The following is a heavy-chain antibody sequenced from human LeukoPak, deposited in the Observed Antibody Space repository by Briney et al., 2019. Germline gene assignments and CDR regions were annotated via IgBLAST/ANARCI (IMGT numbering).Heavy chain of an antibody. CDR2: ISAYNGNT. J-gene: IGHJ4*02. V-gene: IGHV1-18*01. CDR1: GYTFTSYG. CDR3: ARGDGVLAAGDFDY. Sequence: ASVEVSCKASGYTFTSYGISWVRQVPGQGLEWMGWISAYNGNTNYAQKLQGRVTMTTDTSTSTAYMELRSLRSDDTAVYYCARGDGVLAAGDFDYWGQGTLVTVSS. D-gene: IGHD2-8*01.